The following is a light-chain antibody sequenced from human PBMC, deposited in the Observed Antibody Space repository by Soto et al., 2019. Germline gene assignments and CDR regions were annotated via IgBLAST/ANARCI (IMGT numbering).Light chain of an antibody. J-gene: IGLJ3*02. V-gene: IGLV2-14*02. Sequence: QSALTQPASVSGSPGQSITISCTGTSSDVGSYNLVSWYQQHPGKAPKLMISEVSNRPSGVSNRFSGSKSGNTASLTISGLQAEDEAEYYCSSYTGTSPPLVFGGGTQLTVL. CDR2: EVS. CDR3: SSYTGTSPPLV. CDR1: SSDVGSYNL.